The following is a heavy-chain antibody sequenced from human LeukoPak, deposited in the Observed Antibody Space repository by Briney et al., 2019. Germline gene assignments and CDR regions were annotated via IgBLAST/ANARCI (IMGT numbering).Heavy chain of an antibody. J-gene: IGHJ4*02. CDR3: ARTAGYSYLAF. CDR2: LDPNSGGT. Sequence: ASVKVSCKASGNTFSGHYMHWVRQAPGQGLEWMGWLDPNSGGTNYAQKFQGRVSMTRDTSISTDYMKLSRLRSDDTAVYYCARTAGYSYLAFWGQGTLVTVSS. CDR1: GNTFSGHY. D-gene: IGHD5-18*01. V-gene: IGHV1-2*02.